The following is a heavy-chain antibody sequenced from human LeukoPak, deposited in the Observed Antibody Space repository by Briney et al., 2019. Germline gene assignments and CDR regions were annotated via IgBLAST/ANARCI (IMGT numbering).Heavy chain of an antibody. CDR3: ARDLRYDILTGPEGDY. V-gene: IGHV3-21*01. CDR2: ISSSSSYI. D-gene: IGHD3-9*01. CDR1: GFTFSSYS. Sequence: GGSLRLSCAASGFTFSSYSMNWVRQAPGKGLEWVSSISSSSSYIYYADSVKGRFTISRDNAKNSLHLQMNSLRAEDTAVYYCARDLRYDILTGPEGDYWGQGTLVTVSS. J-gene: IGHJ4*02.